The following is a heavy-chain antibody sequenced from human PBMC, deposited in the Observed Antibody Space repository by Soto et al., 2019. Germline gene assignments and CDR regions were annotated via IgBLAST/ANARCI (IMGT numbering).Heavy chain of an antibody. CDR2: IYYSGST. Sequence: QVQLQESGPGLVKPSETLSLTCTVSGGSISSYYWSWIRQPPGKGLEWIGYIYYSGSTNYNPSLKSRVTISVDTSKNQFSLKLSSVTAADTAVYYCARHYYDFWSCYYSGGWFDPWGQGTLVTVSS. D-gene: IGHD3-3*01. J-gene: IGHJ5*02. CDR1: GGSISSYY. V-gene: IGHV4-59*08. CDR3: ARHYYDFWSCYYSGGWFDP.